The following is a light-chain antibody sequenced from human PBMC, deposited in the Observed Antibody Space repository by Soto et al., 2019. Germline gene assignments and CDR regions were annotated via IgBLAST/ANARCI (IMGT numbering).Light chain of an antibody. V-gene: IGKV3-15*01. J-gene: IGKJ4*01. Sequence: TQSSSTLSLYTRERAALSCRASQSVTSNLAWYQQKPGQATRLLMYGVSTRATGIPDRFSGSGSGTDFTLTISRLEPEEFAVYYCQQFNNWPITFAGGTRWIS. CDR3: QQFNNWPIT. CDR2: GVS. CDR1: QSVTSN.